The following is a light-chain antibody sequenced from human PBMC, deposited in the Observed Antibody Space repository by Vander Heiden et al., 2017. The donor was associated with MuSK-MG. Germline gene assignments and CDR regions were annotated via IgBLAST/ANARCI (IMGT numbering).Light chain of an antibody. V-gene: IGKV3-20*01. CDR3: HQDGRSTT. CDR2: VTS. CDR1: QSVSSTF. Sequence: IVLTQSPGTLALSPGERATLSCSASQSVSSTFLPWYQQKPGQAPRLLIYVTSSSAIGIPDRSTASGLGPDFTLTSSRREHENFALYSVHQDGRSTTFGRGTRLEMK. J-gene: IGKJ4*01.